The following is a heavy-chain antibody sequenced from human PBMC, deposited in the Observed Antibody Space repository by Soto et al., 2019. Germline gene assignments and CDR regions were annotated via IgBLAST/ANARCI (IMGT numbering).Heavy chain of an antibody. CDR2: IGTDGDT. Sequence: AXXSLRLCCGAAGVACSTYDGHWVLQVTGKGLQWVSAIGTDGDTYYPGSVKGRFTISRENAKNSLYLQMNSLRAGDTAVYYCARAPLTLFGSPSYGMDVWGQGTTVTVSS. D-gene: IGHD3-3*01. CDR3: ARAPLTLFGSPSYGMDV. V-gene: IGHV3-13*01. CDR1: GVACSTYD. J-gene: IGHJ6*01.